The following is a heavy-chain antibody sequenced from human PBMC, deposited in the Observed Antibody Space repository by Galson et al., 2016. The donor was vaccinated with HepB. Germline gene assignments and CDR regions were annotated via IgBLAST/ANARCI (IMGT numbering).Heavy chain of an antibody. V-gene: IGHV3-30*18. Sequence: SLRLSCAASGLTFSRYGMRWVRQAPGKGLEWLSVISNDGSLYADSVKGRFTVSRDNSKNAQYLQMNSLRPEDTAVYYCAKDADFGGIDDYWGQGTLVIVSS. J-gene: IGHJ4*02. CDR1: GLTFSRYG. CDR2: ISNDGS. D-gene: IGHD4-23*01. CDR3: AKDADFGGIDDY.